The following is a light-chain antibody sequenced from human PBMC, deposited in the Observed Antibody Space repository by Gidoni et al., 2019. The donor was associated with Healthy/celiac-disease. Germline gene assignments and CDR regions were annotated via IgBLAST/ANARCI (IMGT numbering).Light chain of an antibody. CDR1: SLRSYY. J-gene: IGLJ2*01. CDR3: NSRDSSGNVV. Sequence: SSALPPDPAVAVVLGQTVRITCQGDSLRSYYASWYQQKPGQAPVLVIYGKNNRPSGIPDRFSGSSSGNTASLTITGAQAEDEADYYCNSRDSSGNVVFGGGTKLTVL. CDR2: GKN. V-gene: IGLV3-19*01.